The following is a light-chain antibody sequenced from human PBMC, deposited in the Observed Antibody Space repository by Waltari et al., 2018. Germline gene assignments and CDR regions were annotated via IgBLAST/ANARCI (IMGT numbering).Light chain of an antibody. CDR2: EVS. CDR3: SSYATRYMVL. V-gene: IGLV2-14*01. J-gene: IGLJ2*01. CDR1: NNDIGAHNL. Sequence: QSALTQPASVSGSVGQSISISCTGSNNDIGAHNLVSWYQQYPGKTPKLVIYEVSNRPAGVSNRFSASKSGTTASLTISGLQAEDEAEYFCSSYATRYMVLFGGGTRVTVL.